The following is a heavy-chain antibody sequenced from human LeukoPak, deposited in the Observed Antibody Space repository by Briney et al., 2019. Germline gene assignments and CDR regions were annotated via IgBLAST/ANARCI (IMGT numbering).Heavy chain of an antibody. V-gene: IGHV1-46*01. CDR2: INPSGGST. D-gene: IGHD4-23*01. Sequence: GASVKVSCRASGYTFTSYYMHWVRQAPGQGLEWMGIINPSGGSTSYAQKFQGRVTVTRDMSTGTDYMELSSLRSEDTAVYYCARDNSVEDTAWWFDPWGQGTLVTVSS. J-gene: IGHJ5*02. CDR3: ARDNSVEDTAWWFDP. CDR1: GYTFTSYY.